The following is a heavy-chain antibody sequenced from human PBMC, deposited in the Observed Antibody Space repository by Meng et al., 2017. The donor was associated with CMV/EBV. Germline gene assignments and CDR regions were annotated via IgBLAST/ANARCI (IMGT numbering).Heavy chain of an antibody. CDR1: GASISSDY. CDR3: ARDSSGWYPHIDY. Sequence: QGQRQEPGPCLVQPPETLSLTSTVSGASISSDYWRWVRQHAGKGLESIARIYTSGRTNYNPSLKSRVTMSVDTSKNQFSLKLSSVTAADTAVYYCARDSSGWYPHIDYWGQGTLVTVSS. V-gene: IGHV4-4*07. D-gene: IGHD6-19*01. J-gene: IGHJ4*02. CDR2: IYTSGRT.